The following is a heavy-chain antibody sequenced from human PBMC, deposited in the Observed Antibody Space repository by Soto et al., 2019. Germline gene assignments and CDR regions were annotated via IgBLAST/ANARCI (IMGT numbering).Heavy chain of an antibody. V-gene: IGHV5-10-1*01. D-gene: IGHD3-22*01. Sequence: PGESLKISCKGSGYSFTSYLISWVRQMPGKGLEWMGRIDPSDSYTNYSPSFQGHVTISADKSISTAYLQWSSLKASDTAMYYCARHISYDSSGYENDYWGQGTLVTVSS. CDR3: ARHISYDSSGYENDY. CDR1: GYSFTSYL. CDR2: IDPSDSYT. J-gene: IGHJ4*02.